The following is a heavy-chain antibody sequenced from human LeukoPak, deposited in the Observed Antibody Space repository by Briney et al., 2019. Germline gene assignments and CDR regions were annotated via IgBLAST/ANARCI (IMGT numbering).Heavy chain of an antibody. D-gene: IGHD3-22*01. J-gene: IGHJ4*02. CDR3: ARVRDYYDGSGYYYGYFDY. V-gene: IGHV3-33*01. CDR2: IWYDGSNK. CDR1: GFTFSSYG. Sequence: GRSLRLSCAASGFTFSSYGMHWVRQAPGKGLEWVAVIWYDGSNKYYADSVKGRFTISRDNSKNTLYLQMNSLRAEDTAVYYCARVRDYYDGSGYYYGYFDYGGRGTRVRVPT.